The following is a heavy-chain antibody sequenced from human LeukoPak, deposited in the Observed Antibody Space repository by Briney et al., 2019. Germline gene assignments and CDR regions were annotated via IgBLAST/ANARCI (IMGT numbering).Heavy chain of an antibody. V-gene: IGHV3-11*01. CDR1: GFTFSDYY. J-gene: IGHJ4*02. D-gene: IGHD3-22*01. Sequence: GGSLRLPCAASGFTFSDYYMSWIRQAPGKGLEWISYISSSGSTIYYADSVKGRFTISRDNAKNSLYLQMNSLRAEDTAVYFCARDLDYFDSSGYQTYYFDFWGQGTLVTVSS. CDR2: ISSSGSTI. CDR3: ARDLDYFDSSGYQTYYFDF.